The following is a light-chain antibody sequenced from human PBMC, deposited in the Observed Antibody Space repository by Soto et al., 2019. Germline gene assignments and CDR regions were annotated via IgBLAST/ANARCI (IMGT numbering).Light chain of an antibody. Sequence: QSVLTQPASVSGSPGQSITISCTGTSSDVGGYIYVSWYQQHPGKVPKLIIYEVSNRPSGVSDRFSGSKSGNTASLTISGLQAEDEADYYCNSWTRSSTYIFGTGTKVTVL. CDR3: NSWTRSSTYI. CDR2: EVS. J-gene: IGLJ1*01. V-gene: IGLV2-14*01. CDR1: SSDVGGYIY.